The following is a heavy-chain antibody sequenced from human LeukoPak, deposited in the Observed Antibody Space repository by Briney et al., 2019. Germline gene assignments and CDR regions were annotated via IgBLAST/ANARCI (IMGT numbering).Heavy chain of an antibody. J-gene: IGHJ4*02. CDR1: GGSITTYY. Sequence: SETLSLTCTVSGGSITTYYWSWIRQPPGKGLEWIGFIFYSGSTNYNPSLKSRVTISLNTSKTQFSLKLSSVTAADTAVYYCARGTFWSGYYHDYLGQGTLVTVSS. V-gene: IGHV4-59*01. D-gene: IGHD3-3*01. CDR2: IFYSGST. CDR3: ARGTFWSGYYHDY.